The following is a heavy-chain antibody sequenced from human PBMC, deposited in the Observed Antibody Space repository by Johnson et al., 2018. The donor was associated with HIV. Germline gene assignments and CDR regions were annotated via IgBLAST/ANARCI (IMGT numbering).Heavy chain of an antibody. CDR2: INWNGGST. Sequence: VQLVESGGGVVQPGESLRLSCAASGFTFHDYGMTWVRQAPGKGLEWVSGINWNGGSTGYADSVKGRFTISRDNAKNSLYLQMNSLRAEDTALYYCARVGDCLKGGGTYTAAFSIWGHGTRVT. J-gene: IGHJ3*02. D-gene: IGHD2-21*01. CDR3: ARVGDCLKGGGTYTAAFSI. V-gene: IGHV3-20*04. CDR1: GFTFHDYG.